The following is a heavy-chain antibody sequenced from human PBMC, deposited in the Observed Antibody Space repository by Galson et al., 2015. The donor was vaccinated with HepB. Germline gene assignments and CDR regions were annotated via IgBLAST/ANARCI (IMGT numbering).Heavy chain of an antibody. CDR2: IYSGGST. Sequence: SLRLSCAASGFTVSSNYMSWIRQAPGKGLEWVSLIYSGGSTNYADSVKGRFTISRDDSKNTLYLQMNSLRAEDTAVYYCARAVYYYGSGSYYFHFDYWGQGKLVTVSS. V-gene: IGHV3-66*01. D-gene: IGHD3-10*01. J-gene: IGHJ4*02. CDR1: GFTVSSNY. CDR3: ARAVYYYGSGSYYFHFDY.